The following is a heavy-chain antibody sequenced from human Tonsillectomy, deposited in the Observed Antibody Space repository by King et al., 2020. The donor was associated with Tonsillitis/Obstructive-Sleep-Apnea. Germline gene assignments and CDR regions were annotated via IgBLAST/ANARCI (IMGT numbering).Heavy chain of an antibody. Sequence: VQLQESGPGLVKPSETLSLTCTVSGGSISSYYWSWIRQPPGKGLEWIGYIYYSGSTNYNPSLKSRVTISVDTSKNQFSLKLSSVTAADTAVYYCARVGYDNWFAPWGQGTLVTVSS. J-gene: IGHJ5*02. D-gene: IGHD1-1*01. CDR1: GGSISSYY. CDR2: IYYSGST. V-gene: IGHV4-59*01. CDR3: ARVGYDNWFAP.